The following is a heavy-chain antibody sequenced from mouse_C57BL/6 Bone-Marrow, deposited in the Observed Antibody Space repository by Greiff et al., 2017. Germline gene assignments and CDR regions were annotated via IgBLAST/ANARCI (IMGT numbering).Heavy chain of an antibody. V-gene: IGHV1-55*01. J-gene: IGHJ4*01. CDR2: IYPGSGST. D-gene: IGHD1-1*02. CDR3: ARGDYDCYAMDY. Sequence: VQLQQPGAELVKPGASVKMSCKASGYTFTSYWITWVKQRPGQGLEWIGDIYPGSGSTNYNEKFKSKATLTVGTSSSTAYMQLSSLTSEDTAVYYCARGDYDCYAMDYWGQGTSVTVSS. CDR1: GYTFTSYW.